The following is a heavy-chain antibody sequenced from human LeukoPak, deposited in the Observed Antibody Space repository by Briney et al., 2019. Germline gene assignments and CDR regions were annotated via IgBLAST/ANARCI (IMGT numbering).Heavy chain of an antibody. D-gene: IGHD3-10*01. CDR3: TRGHYYGSGTYFDEDTFDI. Sequence: GGSTRLSSAASGFSFSDHYMGWIRQVAGKGLEWVGRAKNKVDKYTIQYAASVRGRFSISRDDSKNSLYLQMNSLKTEDTAVYYCTRGHYYGSGTYFDEDTFDIWGRGTMVTVSS. CDR2: AKNKVDKYTI. J-gene: IGHJ3*02. CDR1: GFSFSDHY. V-gene: IGHV3-72*01.